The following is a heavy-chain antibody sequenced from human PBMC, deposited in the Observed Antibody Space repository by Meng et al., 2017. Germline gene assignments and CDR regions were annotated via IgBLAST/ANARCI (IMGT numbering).Heavy chain of an antibody. CDR1: GGTFSSYA. CDR3: ARHYYYDSSGYYSTWYFDL. D-gene: IGHD3-22*01. CDR2: IIPIFGTA. V-gene: IGHV1-69*01. J-gene: IGHJ2*01. Sequence: QGWLVQVGVWCIEPGSWGKFSCKASGGTFSSYAISWMRQAPGQGLEWMVGIIPIFGTANYAQKFQGRVTITGDESTSTAYMELSSLRSEDTAVYYCARHYYYDSSGYYSTWYFDLWGRGTLVTVSS.